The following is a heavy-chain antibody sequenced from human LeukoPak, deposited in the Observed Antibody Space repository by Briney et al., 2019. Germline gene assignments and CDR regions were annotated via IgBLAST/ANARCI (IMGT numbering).Heavy chain of an antibody. D-gene: IGHD4-17*01. CDR3: AKVPTPGYGDYDAFDI. J-gene: IGHJ3*02. CDR1: GFTFSSYA. CDR2: ISGSGGST. Sequence: QPGGSLRLSCAASGFTFSSYAMSWVRQAPGKGLEWVSAISGSGGSTYYADSVKGRFTISRDNSKNTLYLQMNSLRAEDTAVYCCAKVPTPGYGDYDAFDIWGQGTMVTVSS. V-gene: IGHV3-23*01.